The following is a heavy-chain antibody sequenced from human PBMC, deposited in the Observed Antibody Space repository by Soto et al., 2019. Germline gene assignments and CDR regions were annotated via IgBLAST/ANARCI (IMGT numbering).Heavy chain of an antibody. CDR2: IKQDGSEK. CDR1: GFTFSSYW. D-gene: IGHD6-19*01. Sequence: EVQLVESGGGLVQPGGSLRLSCAASGFTFSSYWMSWVRQAPGKGLEWVANIKQDGSEKYYVDSVKGRFTISRDNAKNSLYLQMNSLSAEDTAVYYXXXXXXXRYSSGWYEGYWF. J-gene: IGHJ5*01. V-gene: IGHV3-7*03. CDR3: XXXXXXRYSSGWYEGYWF.